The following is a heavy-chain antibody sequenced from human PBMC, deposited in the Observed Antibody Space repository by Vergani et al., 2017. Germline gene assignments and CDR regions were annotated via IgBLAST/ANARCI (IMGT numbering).Heavy chain of an antibody. CDR2: ISASGNA. Sequence: QVQLQASCPGRVKPSQTLSLTCTMSGGSISAGYYFWSWIRPPAGKGLEWLGHISASGNASHSPSLKTRVSMSVDTSKNQFSLTVTSVTAADTAIYFCARRSGGYYSGGKVHPLRTAFDVWGHGTVVTVSS. CDR1: GGSISAGYYF. CDR3: ARRSGGYYSGGKVHPLRTAFDV. V-gene: IGHV4-61*02. D-gene: IGHD2-15*01. J-gene: IGHJ3*01.